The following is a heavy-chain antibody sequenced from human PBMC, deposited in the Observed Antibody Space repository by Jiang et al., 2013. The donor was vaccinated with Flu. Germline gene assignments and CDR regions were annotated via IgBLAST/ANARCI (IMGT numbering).Heavy chain of an antibody. CDR1: GITYNNYA. J-gene: IGHJ6*02. V-gene: IGHV1-69*04. Sequence: EVKKPGSSVRVSCKASGITYNNYAISWVRQTPGQGLEWLGRIIPVLAKPTYAQKFRGRVTFTADRSTNTVYMDMANLKSEDTGVYFCAQVWTFFYALDVWGQGTTVTVSS. D-gene: IGHD1-1*01. CDR2: IIPVLAKP. CDR3: AQVWTFFYALDV.